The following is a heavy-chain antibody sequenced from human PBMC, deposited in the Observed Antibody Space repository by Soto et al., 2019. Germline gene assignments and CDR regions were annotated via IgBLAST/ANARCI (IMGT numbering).Heavy chain of an antibody. CDR3: ARSITIFGVVIPMGYYYYGMDV. V-gene: IGHV2-26*01. Sequence: QVTLKESGPVLVKPTETLTLTCTVSGFSLSNARMGVSWIRQPPGKALEWLAHIFSNDEKSYSTSLKSRLTISKDTSKSQVVLTMTNMDPVDTATYYCARSITIFGVVIPMGYYYYGMDVWGQGTTVTVSS. D-gene: IGHD3-3*01. CDR2: IFSNDEK. CDR1: GFSLSNARMG. J-gene: IGHJ6*02.